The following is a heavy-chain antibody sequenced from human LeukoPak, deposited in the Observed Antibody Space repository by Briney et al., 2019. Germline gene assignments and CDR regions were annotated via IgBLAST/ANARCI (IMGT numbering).Heavy chain of an antibody. CDR3: AKGGVLWFGESRFDY. V-gene: IGHV3-23*01. CDR2: ISGSGGST. D-gene: IGHD3-10*01. Sequence: SGGSLRLSCAASGFTFSSYAMSWVRQAPGKGLEWVSAISGSGGSTYYADSVKGRFTISRDNSKNTLYLQMNSLRAEDTAVYYCAKGGVLWFGESRFDYWGQGTLVTVSS. CDR1: GFTFSSYA. J-gene: IGHJ4*02.